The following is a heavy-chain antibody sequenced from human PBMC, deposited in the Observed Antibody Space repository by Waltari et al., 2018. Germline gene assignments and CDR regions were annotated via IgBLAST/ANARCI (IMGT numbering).Heavy chain of an antibody. CDR2: IYHSGST. D-gene: IGHD4-17*01. J-gene: IGHJ4*02. CDR3: ARGNYGDWSFYY. CDR1: GYSISSGYY. Sequence: QVQLQESGPGLVKPSETLSLTCAVSGYSISSGYYWGWIRQPPGKGLEWIGSIYHSGSTYSNPSLKSRVTISVDTSKNQFSLKLSSVTAADTAVYYCARGNYGDWSFYYWGQGTLVTVSS. V-gene: IGHV4-38-2*01.